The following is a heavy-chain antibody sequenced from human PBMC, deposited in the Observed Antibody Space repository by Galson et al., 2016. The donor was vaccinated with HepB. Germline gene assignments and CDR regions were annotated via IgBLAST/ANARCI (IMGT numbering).Heavy chain of an antibody. Sequence: QSGAEVKKPGESLKISCKASGYNFTNFWIGWVRQTPEKGLEWMGFIYPGDSDTRYSPSFQDHVTISADTSISTAYLRWTSLRASDTAIYYCARHTGEEHWLIKLESWGQGTRVVVSA. CDR2: IYPGDSDT. V-gene: IGHV5-51*01. CDR3: ARHTGEEHWLIKLES. J-gene: IGHJ5*02. CDR1: GYNFTNFW. D-gene: IGHD1-1*01.